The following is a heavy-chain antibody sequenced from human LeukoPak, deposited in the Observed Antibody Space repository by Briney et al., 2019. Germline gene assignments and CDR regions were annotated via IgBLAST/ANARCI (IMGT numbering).Heavy chain of an antibody. J-gene: IGHJ3*02. D-gene: IGHD3-10*01. CDR3: ARGSQGNAFDI. V-gene: IGHV4-4*07. CDR2: IYTSGST. Sequence: PSETLSLTCTASGGTFSSYYWSWIRQPAGKGLEWIGRIYTSGSTTYNPSLKSRVTMSVDTSKNKSFLKLSSVTAAETAVYYCARGSQGNAFDIWGQGTMVTVSS. CDR1: GGTFSSYY.